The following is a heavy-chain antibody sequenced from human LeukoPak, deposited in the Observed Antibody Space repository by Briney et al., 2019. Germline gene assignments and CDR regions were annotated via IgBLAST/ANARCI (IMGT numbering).Heavy chain of an antibody. V-gene: IGHV3-23*01. CDR2: ISGGGETT. Sequence: GGSLRLSCAASGFTFNNYAMSWVRQAPGKGLEWVSSISGGGETTYYADSAKGRFTISRDNSHKTLYLQMNSLRAEDTAVYYCARVYADYVGHLLLDYWGQRPLVSLS. J-gene: IGHJ4*02. D-gene: IGHD4-17*01. CDR1: GFTFNNYA. CDR3: ARVYADYVGHLLLDY.